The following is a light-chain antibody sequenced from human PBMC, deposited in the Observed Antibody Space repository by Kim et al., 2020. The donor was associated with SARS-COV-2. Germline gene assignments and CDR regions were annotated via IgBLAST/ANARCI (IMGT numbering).Light chain of an antibody. CDR1: QSLSSY. CDR3: KENYSSQHT. CDR2: ATS. Sequence: DIQMTQSPSSLSASVGDRVTITCRASQSLSSYLNWYQQKPGKAPKLLIYATSSLQSGVPSTFIGSGSGTDFTLTIRSRQPGEFATYKRKENYSSQHTFGPGKKVDIK. J-gene: IGKJ3*01. V-gene: IGKV1-39*01.